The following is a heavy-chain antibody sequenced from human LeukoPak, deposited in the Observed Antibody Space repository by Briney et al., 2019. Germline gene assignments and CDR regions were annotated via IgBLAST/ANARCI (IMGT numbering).Heavy chain of an antibody. Sequence: GGSLRLSCAASGFTSSDYYMTWIRQPPGKGPEWISYISSSGGTTTYVDSVKGRFTISRDNAKNSLYLQMNSLRADDTAVYYCARSNYYTVDVWGQRTAVTVSS. V-gene: IGHV3-11*01. J-gene: IGHJ6*02. CDR2: ISSSGGTT. CDR1: GFTSSDYY. CDR3: ARSNYYTVDV.